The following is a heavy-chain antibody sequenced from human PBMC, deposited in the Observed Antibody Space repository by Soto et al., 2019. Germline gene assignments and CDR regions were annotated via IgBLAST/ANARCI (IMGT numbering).Heavy chain of an antibody. CDR2: IIPIFGTA. CDR1: GGTFSSYA. D-gene: IGHD3-10*01. V-gene: IGHV1-69*01. Sequence: QVQLVQSGAEVKKPGSSVKVSCKASGGTFSSYAISWVRQAPGQGLEWMGGIIPIFGTANYAQKFQGRVKITADESTSTGYMEVSSLRSEDTGVYYCARVSEQRNGSGRYLIFDYWGQGTLVTVSS. J-gene: IGHJ4*02. CDR3: ARVSEQRNGSGRYLIFDY.